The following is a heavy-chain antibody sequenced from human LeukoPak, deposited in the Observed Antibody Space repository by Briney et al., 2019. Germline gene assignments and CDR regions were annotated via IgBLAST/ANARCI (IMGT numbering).Heavy chain of an antibody. CDR1: GFTFSSYA. CDR2: ISGSGGST. Sequence: GGSLRPSYAASGFTFSSYAMSWVRQAPGKGLEWVSAISGSGGSTYYADSVKGRFTIPRDNSKNTLYLQMNSLRAEDTAVYYCAKGSGAGDYFDYWGQGTLVTVSS. J-gene: IGHJ4*02. V-gene: IGHV3-23*01. D-gene: IGHD3-10*01. CDR3: AKGSGAGDYFDY.